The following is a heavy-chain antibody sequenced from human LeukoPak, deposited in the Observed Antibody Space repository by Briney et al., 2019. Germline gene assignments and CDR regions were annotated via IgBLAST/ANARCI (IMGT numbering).Heavy chain of an antibody. J-gene: IGHJ6*03. CDR3: ARSQPGFSIAAPFGYYMDV. CDR2: IIPIFRTT. Sequence: SVKVSCKASGYTFTSYDINWVRQAPGQGLEWMGGIIPIFRTTNYAQKFQDRVTITADKSTSTAYMELCSLRSEDTAVYYCARSQPGFSIAAPFGYYMDVWGKGTTVTVSS. CDR1: GYTFTSYD. D-gene: IGHD6-6*01. V-gene: IGHV1-69*06.